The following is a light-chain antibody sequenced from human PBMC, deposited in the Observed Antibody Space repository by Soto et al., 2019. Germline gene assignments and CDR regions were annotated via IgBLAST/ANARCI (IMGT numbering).Light chain of an antibody. CDR1: QSISSW. CDR2: DAS. J-gene: IGKJ2*01. Sequence: DIQMTQSPSTLSASVGDRVTITCRASQSISSWLAWYQLKPGKAPKLLIYDASSLESGVPSRFSGSGSGTEFTLTISRLQPDDFATYYCQQYDTYLYTFGQGTKLEIK. V-gene: IGKV1-5*01. CDR3: QQYDTYLYT.